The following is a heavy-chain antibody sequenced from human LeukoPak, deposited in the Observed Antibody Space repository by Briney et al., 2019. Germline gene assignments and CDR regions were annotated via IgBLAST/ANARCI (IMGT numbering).Heavy chain of an antibody. Sequence: GGSLRLSCSASGFTFSSFAMHWVRQAPGKGLEWVAVISYDGTTKYHADSVKGRFTISRDNSKNTLYLQMNTLRAEDTAVYYCARVRIVASTYDAFDIWGQGTMVTVSS. D-gene: IGHD1-26*01. CDR2: ISYDGTTK. V-gene: IGHV3-30-3*01. CDR1: GFTFSSFA. J-gene: IGHJ3*02. CDR3: ARVRIVASTYDAFDI.